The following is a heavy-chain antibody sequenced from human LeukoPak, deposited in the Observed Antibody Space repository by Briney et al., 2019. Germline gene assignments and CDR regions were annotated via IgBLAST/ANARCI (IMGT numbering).Heavy chain of an antibody. Sequence: GGSLRPSCAASGLTFSTYSMNWVRQAPGKGLEWVSYISSSSSTIYYADSVKGRFTISRDNAKNSLHLQMNTLRDEDTAVYYCAREYSSSSGKALDYWGQGTLVTVSS. CDR1: GLTFSTYS. CDR2: ISSSSSTI. J-gene: IGHJ4*02. CDR3: AREYSSSSGKALDY. D-gene: IGHD6-6*01. V-gene: IGHV3-48*02.